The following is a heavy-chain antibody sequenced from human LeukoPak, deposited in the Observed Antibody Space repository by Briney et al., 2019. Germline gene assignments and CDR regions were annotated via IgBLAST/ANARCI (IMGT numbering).Heavy chain of an antibody. D-gene: IGHD3-16*01. CDR2: IIPIFGTA. CDR3: AREGPAGGDIDY. V-gene: IGHV1-69*05. J-gene: IGHJ4*02. CDR1: GGTFSSYA. Sequence: AASVKVSCKASGGTFSSYAISWVRQAPGQGLEWMGGIIPIFGTANYAQKFQGRVTITTDESTSTAYMELSSLRSEDTAVYYCAREGPAGGDIDYWGQGTLVTVSS.